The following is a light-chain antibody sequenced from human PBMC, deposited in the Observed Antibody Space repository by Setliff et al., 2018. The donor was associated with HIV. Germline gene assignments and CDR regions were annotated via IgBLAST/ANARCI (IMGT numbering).Light chain of an antibody. CDR3: SSYSINNLYV. V-gene: IGLV2-14*03. Sequence: QSALTRPASVSGSPGQSITISCTGTSSDIGSSNFVSWYQQHPGKAPKVMIYNVDKRPSGVSNRFSGSKSGNTASLTISGLQTEDEADYYCSSYSINNLYVFATGTKVTVL. CDR1: SSDIGSSNF. J-gene: IGLJ1*01. CDR2: NVD.